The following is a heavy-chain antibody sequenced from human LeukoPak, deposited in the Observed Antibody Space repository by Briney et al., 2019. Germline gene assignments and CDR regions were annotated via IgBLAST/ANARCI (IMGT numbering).Heavy chain of an antibody. CDR3: ARLLTSGSNIRDWFDH. CDR1: GYSFTNYW. J-gene: IGHJ5*02. V-gene: IGHV5-51*01. CDR2: VYPGDSDT. D-gene: IGHD3-16*01. Sequence: GESLKISCKGSGYSFTNYWIGWVRQLPGKGLEWMGIVYPGDSDTRYNPSFQGQVTLSADKSISTAYLQWSNLKASDTAMYYCARLLTSGSNIRDWFDHWGQGTLVTVSS.